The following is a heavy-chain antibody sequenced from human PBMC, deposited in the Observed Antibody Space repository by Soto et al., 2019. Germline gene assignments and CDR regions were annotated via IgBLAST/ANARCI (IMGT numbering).Heavy chain of an antibody. CDR2: ISSSSSYI. Sequence: EVQLVESGGGLVKPGGSLRLSCAASGFTFSSYSMNWVRQAPGKGLEWVSSISSSSSYIYYADSVKGRFTISRDNAKNSLYLQMNSLRAEDTAVYYCARDYQYSSSYYYFDYWGQGTLVTVSS. CDR1: GFTFSSYS. CDR3: ARDYQYSSSYYYFDY. V-gene: IGHV3-21*01. J-gene: IGHJ4*02. D-gene: IGHD6-13*01.